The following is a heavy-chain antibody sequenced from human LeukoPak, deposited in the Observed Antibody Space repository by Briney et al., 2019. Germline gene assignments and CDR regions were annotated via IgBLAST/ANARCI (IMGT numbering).Heavy chain of an antibody. CDR3: ARDSSSFPNYFDY. J-gene: IGHJ4*02. CDR2: LYSRGDT. CDR1: GFTVSTHY. V-gene: IGHV3-53*01. Sequence: GSLRLSCAASGFTVSTHYMSWVRQAPGKGLEWVSLLYSRGDTFYADSVKGRFTISRDNSKNTLYLQMNSLTAEDTAVYFCARDSSSFPNYFDYWGQGTLVTVSS. D-gene: IGHD6-19*01.